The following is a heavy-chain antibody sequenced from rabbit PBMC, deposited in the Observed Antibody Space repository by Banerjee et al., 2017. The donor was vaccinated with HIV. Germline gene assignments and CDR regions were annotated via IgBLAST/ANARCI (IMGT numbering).Heavy chain of an antibody. V-gene: IGHV1S40*01. D-gene: IGHD1-1*01. CDR2: AYAGSSSNT. J-gene: IGHJ6*01. CDR3: ARDTSTSFSTYGMDL. CDR1: GFSFNSGYD. Sequence: QSLEESGGGLVKPGASLTLTCKASGFSFNSGYDMCWVRQAPGKGLEWVACAYAGSSSNTYSATWAKGRFTISKTSSTTVTLQITSLSAADTATYFCARDTSTSFSTYGMDLWGPGTLVTVS.